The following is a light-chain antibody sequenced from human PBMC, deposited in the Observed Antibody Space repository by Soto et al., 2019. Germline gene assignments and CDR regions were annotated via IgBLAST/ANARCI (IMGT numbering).Light chain of an antibody. CDR1: SSDIGVYNY. CDR3: SSYTTSNTYV. Sequence: QSVLAQRACVSGSPGQSITFSCTGTSSDIGVYNYVSWYQQHPGKAPKLMIYEVNNRPSGVSNRFSGSKSGNTASLTISGLQAEDEADYYCSSYTTSNTYVFGTGTKVTVL. J-gene: IGLJ1*01. V-gene: IGLV2-14*01. CDR2: EVN.